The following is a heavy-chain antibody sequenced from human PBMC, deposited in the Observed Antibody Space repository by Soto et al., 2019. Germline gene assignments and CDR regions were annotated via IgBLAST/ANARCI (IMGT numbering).Heavy chain of an antibody. D-gene: IGHD3-16*01. CDR3: AKLGEEWPRFDY. V-gene: IGHV1-58*02. CDR2: IVVGSGNT. CDR1: GFTFTNSA. J-gene: IGHJ4*02. Sequence: SVKVSCKASGFTFTNSAMQWVRQARGQRLEWIGWIVVGSGNTNYAQKFQERVTITRDMSTSTAYVELSSLRSEDTAVYYCAKLGEEWPRFDYWGQGTLVTVSS.